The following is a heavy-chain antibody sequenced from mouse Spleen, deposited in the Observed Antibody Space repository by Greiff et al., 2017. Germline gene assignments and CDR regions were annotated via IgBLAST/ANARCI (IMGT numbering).Heavy chain of an antibody. CDR1: GFTFSSYA. CDR3: ARPYYYGSSTFAY. Sequence: DVMLVESGGGLVKPGGSLKLSCAASGFTFSSYAMSWVRQTPEKRLEWVATISSGGSYTYYPDSVKGRFTISRDNAKNTLYLQMSSLRSEDTAMYYCARPYYYGSSTFAYWGQGTLVTVSA. D-gene: IGHD1-1*01. V-gene: IGHV5-9-1*01. J-gene: IGHJ3*01. CDR2: ISSGGSYT.